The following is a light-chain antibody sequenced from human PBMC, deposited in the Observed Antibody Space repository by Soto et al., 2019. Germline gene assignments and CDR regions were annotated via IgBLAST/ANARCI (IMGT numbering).Light chain of an antibody. J-gene: IGKJ1*01. CDR1: QSLVHSDGNTY. V-gene: IGKV2-24*01. CDR2: KVS. Sequence: DIVMTQTPLSSPVTLGQAASISCRSSQSLVHSDGNTYLSWDQQRPGQPPRLLIYKVSDRSSGVPDRFTGSGAGTDFTLTIRSVEAEDVGVYYCMQATQSHWTFGQGTKVEIK. CDR3: MQATQSHWT.